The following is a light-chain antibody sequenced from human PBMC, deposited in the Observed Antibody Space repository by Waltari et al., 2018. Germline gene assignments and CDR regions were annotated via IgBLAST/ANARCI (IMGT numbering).Light chain of an antibody. CDR3: CSYAGSYTLI. Sequence: QSALTHPRSVSGSPGQSVTISCTGTSRHDGGYHHVPWYQQPPGKVPTLIIFDVSTRPSGVPNRFSGAKSGNTASLTISGLLAEDEADYYCCSYAGSYTLIFGGGTKMTVL. J-gene: IGLJ2*01. CDR1: SRHDGGYHH. CDR2: DVS. V-gene: IGLV2-11*01.